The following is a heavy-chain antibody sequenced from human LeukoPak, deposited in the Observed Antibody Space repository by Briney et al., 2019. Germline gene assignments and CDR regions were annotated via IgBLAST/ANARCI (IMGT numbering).Heavy chain of an antibody. CDR1: GGSISSYY. V-gene: IGHV4-59*01. Sequence: SETLSLTCTVSGGSISSYYWSWIRQPPGKGLEWIGYIYYSGSTNYNPSLKSRVTMSVDTSKNQFSLKLSSVTAADTAVYYCARAQYDSSGYLFDYWGQGTLVTVSS. D-gene: IGHD3-22*01. CDR3: ARAQYDSSGYLFDY. J-gene: IGHJ4*02. CDR2: IYYSGST.